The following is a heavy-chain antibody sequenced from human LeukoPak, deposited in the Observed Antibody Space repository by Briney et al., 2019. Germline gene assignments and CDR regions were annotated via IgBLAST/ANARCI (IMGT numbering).Heavy chain of an antibody. CDR3: AKRTTDYGDYNYYYYMDV. CDR1: GFTFSSYA. D-gene: IGHD4-17*01. CDR2: ISGSGGST. V-gene: IGHV3-23*01. Sequence: GGSLRLSCAASGFTFSSYAMSWVRQAPGKGLEWVSAISGSGGSTYYADSVKGRFTISRDNSKNTLYLQMNSLRAEDTAVYYCAKRTTDYGDYNYYYYMDVWGKGTTVTVSS. J-gene: IGHJ6*03.